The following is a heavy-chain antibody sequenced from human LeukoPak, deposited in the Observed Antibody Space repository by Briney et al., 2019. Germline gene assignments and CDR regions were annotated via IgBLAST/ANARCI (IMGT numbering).Heavy chain of an antibody. D-gene: IGHD6-19*01. CDR1: GFTFISYD. CDR2: IGTLFDT. V-gene: IGHV3-13*01. Sequence: GGSLRLSCAASGFTFISYDMHWVRQPTGKGLEWVSGIGTLFDTYYSDSVKGRFTVSRENARNSLYLQMNDLRVGDTAVYFCVRGPRVGWRQRLPSHPPYYFDYWGQGALVTVSS. J-gene: IGHJ4*02. CDR3: VRGPRVGWRQRLPSHPPYYFDY.